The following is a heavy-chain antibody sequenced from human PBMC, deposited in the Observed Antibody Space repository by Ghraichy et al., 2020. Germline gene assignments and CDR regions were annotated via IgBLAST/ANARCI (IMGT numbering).Heavy chain of an antibody. Sequence: GGSLRLSCAASGFTVSSNYMSWVRQAPGKGLEWVSVIYSGGSTYYADSVKGRFTISRHNSTNTLYLQMNSLRAEDTAVYYCARETARPFHFWNWGQGTLVTVSS. CDR1: GFTVSSNY. D-gene: IGHD3-3*02. J-gene: IGHJ4*02. CDR2: IYSGGST. V-gene: IGHV3-53*04. CDR3: ARETARPFHFWN.